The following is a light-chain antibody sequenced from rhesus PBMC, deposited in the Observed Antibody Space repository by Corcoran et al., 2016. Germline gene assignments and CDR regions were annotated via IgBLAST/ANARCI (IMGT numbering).Light chain of an antibody. V-gene: IGKV1S15*01. CDR3: QRGYGTPWT. CDR1: QGISNN. Sequence: DIQMTQSPSSLSASVGDTVTITCRASQGISNNLAWYQQKPGKVPKLLIYYASTLQSGVPSRFSGSGSGTDFTLTISSLQPEDFATIYCQRGYGTPWTFGQGTKVEIK. CDR2: YAS. J-gene: IGKJ1*01.